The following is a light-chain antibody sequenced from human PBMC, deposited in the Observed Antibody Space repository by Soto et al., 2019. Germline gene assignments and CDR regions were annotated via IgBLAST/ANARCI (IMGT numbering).Light chain of an antibody. J-gene: IGKJ4*01. CDR3: HQRSSAAPFT. Sequence: EIVLTQSPATLSLSPGERATLSCRASQRISNFLAWYQQKPGQAPRLLIYDASKRATDIPDRFIRSGSGTDFTLTISRLEPEDFAVYYCHQRSSAAPFTFGGGTKVEI. V-gene: IGKV3-11*01. CDR1: QRISNF. CDR2: DAS.